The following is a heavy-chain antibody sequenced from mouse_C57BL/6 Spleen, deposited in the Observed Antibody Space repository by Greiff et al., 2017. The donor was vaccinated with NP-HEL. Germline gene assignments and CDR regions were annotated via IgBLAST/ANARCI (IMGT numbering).Heavy chain of an antibody. CDR2: ISSGGSYT. V-gene: IGHV5-6*01. D-gene: IGHD2-3*01. CDR1: GFTFSSYG. Sequence: EVKLQESGGDLVKPGGSLKLSCAASGFTFSSYGMSWVRQTPDKRLEWVATISSGGSYTYYPDSVKGRFTISRDNAKNTLYLQMSSLKSEDTAMYYCAREMMVTTLDYYAMDYWGQGTSVTVSS. J-gene: IGHJ4*01. CDR3: AREMMVTTLDYYAMDY.